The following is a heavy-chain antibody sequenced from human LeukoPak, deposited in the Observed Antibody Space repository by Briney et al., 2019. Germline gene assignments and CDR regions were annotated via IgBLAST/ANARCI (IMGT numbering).Heavy chain of an antibody. CDR1: GGSISSSSYY. CDR3: ARGRVGARYYYYYMDV. D-gene: IGHD1-26*01. J-gene: IGHJ6*03. V-gene: IGHV4-39*07. CDR2: IYYSGST. Sequence: QPSETLSLTCTVSGGSISSSSYYWGWIRQPPGKGLEWIGSIYYSGSTYYNPSLKSRVTISVDTSKNQFSLKLSSVTAADTAVYYCARGRVGARYYYYYMDVWGKGTTVTVSS.